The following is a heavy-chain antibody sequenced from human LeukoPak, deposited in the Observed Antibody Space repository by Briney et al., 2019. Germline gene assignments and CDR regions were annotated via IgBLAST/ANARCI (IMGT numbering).Heavy chain of an antibody. D-gene: IGHD4-17*01. V-gene: IGHV3-48*01. CDR3: ARRYGDYEGSFEY. CDR1: GVTLSTYS. CDR2: ISTSSNTI. J-gene: IGHJ4*02. Sequence: SGGSLRLSYAASGVTLSTYSMNWVRQAPGKGLEWVSYISTSSNTIYYADSVKGRFTISRDNAKNSLYLQMNSLRAEDTAVYYCARRYGDYEGSFEYWGQGTLVTVSS.